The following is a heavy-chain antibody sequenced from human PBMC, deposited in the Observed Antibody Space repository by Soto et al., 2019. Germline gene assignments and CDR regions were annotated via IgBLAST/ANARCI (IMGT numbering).Heavy chain of an antibody. Sequence: GGSLRLSCAASGFTFSSYAMHWVRQAPGKGLEWAAVISYDGSNKYYADSVKGRFTISRDNSKNTLYLQMNSLRAEDTAVYYCARGPSGSGWPYYYYYYGMDVWGQGTTVTVSS. V-gene: IGHV3-30-3*01. CDR2: ISYDGSNK. D-gene: IGHD6-19*01. CDR1: GFTFSSYA. CDR3: ARGPSGSGWPYYYYYYGMDV. J-gene: IGHJ6*02.